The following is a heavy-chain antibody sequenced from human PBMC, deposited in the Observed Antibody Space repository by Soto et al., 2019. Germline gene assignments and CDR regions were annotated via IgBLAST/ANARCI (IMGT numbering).Heavy chain of an antibody. CDR2: ISSSSFSV. CDR3: ARNESSNIYGMDV. CDR1: GFTFSSYS. D-gene: IGHD6-6*01. V-gene: IGHV3-21*01. J-gene: IGHJ6*02. Sequence: GGSLRLSCAASGFTFSSYSMNWVRQAPGKGLEWVSSISSSSFSVNYADSVKGRFSISRDNAQNSLHLQMNNLRAEDTAVYYCARNESSNIYGMDVWGQGTTVTVSS.